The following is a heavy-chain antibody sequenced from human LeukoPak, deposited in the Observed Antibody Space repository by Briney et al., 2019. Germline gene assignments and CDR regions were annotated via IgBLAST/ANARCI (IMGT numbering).Heavy chain of an antibody. Sequence: GGSLRLSCAASGFTFTNYWIHWVRQAPGKGLMWISRIKSDGITTNYADSVKGRFTISRDNAKNSLYLQMNSLRAEDTAVYYCAREGPDYWGQGTLVTVSS. V-gene: IGHV3-74*01. CDR3: AREGPDY. CDR2: IKSDGITT. J-gene: IGHJ4*02. CDR1: GFTFTNYW.